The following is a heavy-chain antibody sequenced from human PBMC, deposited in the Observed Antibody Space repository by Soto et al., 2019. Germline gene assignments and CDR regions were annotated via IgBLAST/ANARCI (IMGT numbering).Heavy chain of an antibody. V-gene: IGHV3-30*18. Sequence: GSLRLSCAASGFTFSSYGMHWVRQAPGKGLEWVAVISYDGSNKYYADSVKGRFTISRDNSKNTLYLQMNSLRAEDTAVYYCAKDFVEASNNNWGQGTLVTVSS. D-gene: IGHD1-20*01. J-gene: IGHJ4*02. CDR2: ISYDGSNK. CDR1: GFTFSSYG. CDR3: AKDFVEASNNN.